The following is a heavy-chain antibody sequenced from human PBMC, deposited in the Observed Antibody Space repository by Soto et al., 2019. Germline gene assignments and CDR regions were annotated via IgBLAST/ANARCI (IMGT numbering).Heavy chain of an antibody. V-gene: IGHV3-23*01. CDR2: ISGSGGST. D-gene: IGHD6-13*01. Sequence: GGSLRVSCAASGFIFSSYAMSWGRQAPGKGLEWVSAISGSGGSTYYADSVKGRFTISRDNSKNTLYLQMNSLRAEDTAVYYCAYSRTPFAYWRQGTLVTVSS. CDR1: GFIFSSYA. CDR3: AYSRTPFAY. J-gene: IGHJ4*02.